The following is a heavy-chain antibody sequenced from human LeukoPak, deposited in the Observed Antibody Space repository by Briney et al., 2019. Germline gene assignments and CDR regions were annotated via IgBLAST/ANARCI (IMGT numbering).Heavy chain of an antibody. D-gene: IGHD3-22*01. Sequence: ASVKVSCKASGGTFSSYAISWVRQAPGQGPEWMGGIIPIFGTANYAQKFQGRVTITADESTSTAYMELSSLRSEDTAVYYCASLSYYYDSSGYYRYFDYWGQGTLVTVSS. CDR1: GGTFSSYA. V-gene: IGHV1-69*13. CDR3: ASLSYYYDSSGYYRYFDY. J-gene: IGHJ4*02. CDR2: IIPIFGTA.